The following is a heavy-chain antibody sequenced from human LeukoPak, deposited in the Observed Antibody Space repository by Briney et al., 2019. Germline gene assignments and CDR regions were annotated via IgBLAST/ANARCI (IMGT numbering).Heavy chain of an antibody. Sequence: GGSLRLSCAASGFTFSSYGMHWVRQAPGKGLEWVSIIYSGGSTFYADSVKGRFTISRDSSKNTMYLQMNSLRVEDTAMYYCGRDVGPWGQGTLVTVSS. V-gene: IGHV3-53*01. CDR2: IYSGGST. J-gene: IGHJ5*02. CDR3: GRDVGP. CDR1: GFTFSSYG.